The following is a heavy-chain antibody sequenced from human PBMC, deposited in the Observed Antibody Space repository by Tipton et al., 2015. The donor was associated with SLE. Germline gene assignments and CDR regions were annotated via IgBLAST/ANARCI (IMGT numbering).Heavy chain of an antibody. Sequence: TLSLTCTVSGGSISNYYWSWIRQSPGKGLEWIGYIYYSGHTDYNPSLKTRVTISVDSSKVHFSLRLTSVTAADTAVYFCARAIGANYFNFWGQGSLVTVSS. J-gene: IGHJ4*02. CDR3: ARAIGANYFNF. CDR1: GGSISNYY. D-gene: IGHD3-16*01. CDR2: IYYSGHT. V-gene: IGHV4-59*12.